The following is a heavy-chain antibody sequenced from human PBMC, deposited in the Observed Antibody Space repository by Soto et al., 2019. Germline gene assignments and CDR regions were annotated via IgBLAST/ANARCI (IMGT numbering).Heavy chain of an antibody. CDR3: ARDLVTGTDY. Sequence: QVQLQESGPGLVKPSGTLSLTCAVSGDSITSSNWWSWVRQAPGKGLEWIGEIYHSGATTYNPSPKNRATRSIDTSNNHFSLQLTSVTATDTAGSFCARDLVTGTDYCGRGTLVTVAS. J-gene: IGHJ4*02. D-gene: IGHD1-1*01. CDR1: GDSITSSNW. CDR2: IYHSGAT. V-gene: IGHV4-4*02.